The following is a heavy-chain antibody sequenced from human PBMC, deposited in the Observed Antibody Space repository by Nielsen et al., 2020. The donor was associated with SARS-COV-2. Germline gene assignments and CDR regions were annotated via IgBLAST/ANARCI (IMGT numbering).Heavy chain of an antibody. CDR1: GFTFGSYA. D-gene: IGHD7-27*01. V-gene: IGHV3-23*01. Sequence: GESLKISCAASGFTFGSYAMSWVRQAPGRGLEWVSAISNSGNSTYYADSVKGRFTISRDNSKSTLYLQMNSLRAEDTAVYYCAKDWVDNWGQGILVTVSA. CDR2: ISNSGNST. J-gene: IGHJ4*02. CDR3: AKDWVDN.